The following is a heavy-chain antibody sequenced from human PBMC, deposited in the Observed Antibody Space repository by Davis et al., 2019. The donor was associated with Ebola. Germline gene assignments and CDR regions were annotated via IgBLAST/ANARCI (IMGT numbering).Heavy chain of an antibody. CDR1: GGSISNFF. J-gene: IGHJ6*02. D-gene: IGHD3-22*01. CDR3: ARTMIVVNQYLSNYNYYYGMDV. Sequence: PSETLSLTCTVSGGSISNFFWSWIRQPLGKGLEWIGYIYYSGSTNYNPSLRSRVTISVDTSKTQFSLMLSSVTAADTAVYYCARTMIVVNQYLSNYNYYYGMDVWGQGTTVTVSS. V-gene: IGHV4-59*01. CDR2: IYYSGST.